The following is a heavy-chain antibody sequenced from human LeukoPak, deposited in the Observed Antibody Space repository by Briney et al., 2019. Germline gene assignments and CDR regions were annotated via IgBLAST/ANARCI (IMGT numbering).Heavy chain of an antibody. CDR1: GFTFSSYA. V-gene: IGHV3-23*01. D-gene: IGHD2-21*02. CDR2: ISGSGGST. Sequence: GGSLRLSCAASGFTFSSYAMSWVRQAPGKGLEWVSAISGSGGSTYYADSVKGRFTISRDNSKNTLYLQMNSLRAEDTAVYYCAKDGYIVAVTAAAEYFQHWGQGTLVTVSS. J-gene: IGHJ1*01. CDR3: AKDGYIVAVTAAAEYFQH.